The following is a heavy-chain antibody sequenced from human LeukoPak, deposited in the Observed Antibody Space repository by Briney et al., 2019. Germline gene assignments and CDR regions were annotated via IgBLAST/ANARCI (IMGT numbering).Heavy chain of an antibody. CDR3: ARASVDSRNYYYYYMDV. D-gene: IGHD3-22*01. Sequence: GGSLRLSCAASGFTFSSYGMHWVRQAPGKGLEWVAVISYDGSNKYYADSVKGRFTISRDNSKNTLYLQMNSLRAEDTAVYYCARASVDSRNYYYYYMDVWGKGTTVTVSS. J-gene: IGHJ6*03. CDR2: ISYDGSNK. CDR1: GFTFSSYG. V-gene: IGHV3-30*03.